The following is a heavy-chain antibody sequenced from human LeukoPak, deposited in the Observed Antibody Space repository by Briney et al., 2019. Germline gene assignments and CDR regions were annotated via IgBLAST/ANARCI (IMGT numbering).Heavy chain of an antibody. CDR3: ARGYCSGGSCHTFDY. CDR2: INTDTGNP. J-gene: IGHJ4*02. CDR1: GYTFTTYS. D-gene: IGHD2-15*01. V-gene: IGHV7-4-1*02. Sequence: GASVKVSCQASGYTFTTYSMNWVRPAPGQGLEWMGWINTDTGNPTYAQGFTGRFVFSLDTSVSTSYLQISSLKAEDTAVYYCARGYCSGGSCHTFDYWGQGTLVTVSS.